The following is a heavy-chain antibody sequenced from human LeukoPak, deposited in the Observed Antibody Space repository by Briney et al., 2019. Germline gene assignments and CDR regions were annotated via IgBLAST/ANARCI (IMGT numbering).Heavy chain of an antibody. J-gene: IGHJ5*02. CDR2: INAGNGNT. D-gene: IGHD5-18*01. CDR3: ARVFSGYTYGPNWFDP. Sequence: ASVKVSCKASGYTFTSYGISWVQQAPGQGLEWMGWINAGNGNTKYSQKFQGRVTITRDTSASTAYMELSSLRSEDTAVYYCARVFSGYTYGPNWFDPWGQGTLVTVSS. V-gene: IGHV1-3*01. CDR1: GYTFTSYG.